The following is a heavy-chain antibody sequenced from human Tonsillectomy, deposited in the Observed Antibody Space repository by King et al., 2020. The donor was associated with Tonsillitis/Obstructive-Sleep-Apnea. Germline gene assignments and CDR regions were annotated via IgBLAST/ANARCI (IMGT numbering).Heavy chain of an antibody. CDR3: ARVHRKLDGAFDI. Sequence: VQLVESGGGLVQPGGSLRLSCAASGFTFSSYEMNWVRQAPGKGLEWVSYISSSGSTIYYADSVKGRLPISRDNAKSSPYLQMNSLRAEDTAVYYCARVHRKLDGAFDIWGQGTMVTVSS. V-gene: IGHV3-48*03. CDR2: ISSSGSTI. J-gene: IGHJ3*02. CDR1: GFTFSSYE. D-gene: IGHD1-1*01.